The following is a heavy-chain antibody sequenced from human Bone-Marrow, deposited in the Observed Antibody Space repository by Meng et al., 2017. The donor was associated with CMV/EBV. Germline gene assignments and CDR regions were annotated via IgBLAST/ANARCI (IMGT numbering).Heavy chain of an antibody. CDR2: ISYDGSNK. CDR1: GFTFSSYA. J-gene: IGHJ4*02. V-gene: IGHV3-30*04. CDR3: AKYCTNGVCLDY. D-gene: IGHD2-8*01. Sequence: GESLKISCAASGFTFSSYAMHWVRQAPGKGLEWVAVISYDGSNKYYADSVKGRFTISRDNSKNTLYLQMNSLRAEDTAVYYCAKYCTNGVCLDYWGQGTLVTVSS.